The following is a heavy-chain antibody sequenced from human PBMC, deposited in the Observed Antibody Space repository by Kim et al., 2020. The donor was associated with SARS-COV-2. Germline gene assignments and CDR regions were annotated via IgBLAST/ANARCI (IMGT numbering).Heavy chain of an antibody. D-gene: IGHD6-13*01. J-gene: IGHJ6*03. V-gene: IGHV4-34*01. CDR2: INDSGST. CDR1: GGSFSDYD. CDR3: ARGSSSWKGGTFYYYYYMYV. Sequence: SETLSLTCAVYGGSFSDYDWSWIRQSPGKGLGWIGEINDSGSTNYNPSLKSRVTISVDTSKNQFSLKLSSVTAADTAVYYCARGSSSWKGGTFYYYYYMYVWGKGTTVTVSS.